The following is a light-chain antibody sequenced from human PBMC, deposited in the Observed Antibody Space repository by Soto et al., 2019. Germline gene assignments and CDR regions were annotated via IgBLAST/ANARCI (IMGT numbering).Light chain of an antibody. Sequence: EIVLTQSPGTLSLSPGERATLSCRASQSVSSSFLAWYQQKPGQAPRLLIYATSSRATGIPDRFSGSGSGTDFALTISRLEPEDLAVYSCQQYGTLPYTFGRGTKLEI. V-gene: IGKV3-20*01. CDR2: ATS. CDR1: QSVSSSF. J-gene: IGKJ2*01. CDR3: QQYGTLPYT.